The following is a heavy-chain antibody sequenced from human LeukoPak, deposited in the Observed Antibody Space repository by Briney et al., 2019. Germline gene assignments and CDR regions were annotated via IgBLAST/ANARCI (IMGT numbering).Heavy chain of an antibody. Sequence: PETLSLTCTVSGGSISGYYWSWIRQPPGKGLEWIGYIFYSGSTNYNPSLKSRVTISVDTSKNQLSLKLSSVTAADTAVYYCARGEWDLLFDYWGQGTLVTVSS. CDR1: GGSISGYY. J-gene: IGHJ4*02. CDR3: ARGEWDLLFDY. V-gene: IGHV4-59*01. D-gene: IGHD1-26*01. CDR2: IFYSGST.